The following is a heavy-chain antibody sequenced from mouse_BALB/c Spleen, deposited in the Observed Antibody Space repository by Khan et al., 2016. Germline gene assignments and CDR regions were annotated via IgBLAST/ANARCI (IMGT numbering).Heavy chain of an antibody. J-gene: IGHJ4*01. CDR1: GFDFSRYW. V-gene: IGHV4-2*02. CDR3: AGLLWGAMDY. Sequence: EVQLQESGGGLVQPGGSLNLSCAASGFDFSRYWMSWARQAPGKGQEWIGEINPGSSTINYMPSLKDKFIITRDNAKNTLYLQMSKVRSEDTALYYCAGLLWGAMDYWGQGTSVTVSS. CDR2: INPGSSTI.